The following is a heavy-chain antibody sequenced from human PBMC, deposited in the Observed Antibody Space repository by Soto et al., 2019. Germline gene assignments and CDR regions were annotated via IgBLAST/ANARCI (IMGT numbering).Heavy chain of an antibody. CDR3: ERENIKKPGNRSIWLET. V-gene: IGHV4-59*01. Sequence: SWTXSLTGTVSVYCIMVYDVRLIRHPPGKGLQCIGYISYTGNTKYNPSLKGRVAMSVDTSKNQFSLQVSSVTAADTAVYYCERENIKKPGNRSIWLETWGQGTLLT. CDR2: ISYTGNT. J-gene: IGHJ5*02. CDR1: VYCIMVYD.